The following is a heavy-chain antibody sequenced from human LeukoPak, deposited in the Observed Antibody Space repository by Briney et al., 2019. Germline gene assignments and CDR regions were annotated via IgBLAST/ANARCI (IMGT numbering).Heavy chain of an antibody. V-gene: IGHV3-21*01. J-gene: IGHJ4*02. CDR1: GFTFSSYS. CDR3: ARDFPVALDYDFWSGQNYFDY. Sequence: GGSLRLSCAASGFTFSSYSMNWVRQAPGKGLEWVSSISSSSSYIYYADSVKGRFTISRDNAKNSLYLQMNSLRAEDTAVYYCARDFPVALDYDFWSGQNYFDYWGQGTLVTVSS. CDR2: ISSSSSYI. D-gene: IGHD3-3*01.